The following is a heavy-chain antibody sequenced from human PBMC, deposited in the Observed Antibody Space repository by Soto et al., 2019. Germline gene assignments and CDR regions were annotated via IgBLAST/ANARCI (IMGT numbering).Heavy chain of an antibody. J-gene: IGHJ6*03. CDR1: GYTFTSYV. CDR2: MNPNSGNT. Sequence: ASVKVSCKASGYTFTSYVINWVRQATGQGLEWMGWMNPNSGNTGYAQKFQGRVTMTRNTSISTAYMELSSLRSEDTAVYYCARVLRYFDWSIQYYYYYMDVWGKGTTVTVSS. CDR3: ARVLRYFDWSIQYYYYYMDV. V-gene: IGHV1-8*01. D-gene: IGHD3-9*01.